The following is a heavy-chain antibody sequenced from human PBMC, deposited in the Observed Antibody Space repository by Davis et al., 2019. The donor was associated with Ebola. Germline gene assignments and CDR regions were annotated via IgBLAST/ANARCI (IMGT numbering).Heavy chain of an antibody. D-gene: IGHD3-16*02. V-gene: IGHV3-30*03. CDR1: GFTFSSYG. CDR2: ISYDGSNK. Sequence: GGSLRISCAASGFTFSSYGMHWVRQAPGKGLEWVAVISYDGSNKYYADSVKGRFTISRDNSKNTLYLQMNSLRAEDTAVYYCAMGALGELSLPDYWGQGTLVTVSS. J-gene: IGHJ4*02. CDR3: AMGALGELSLPDY.